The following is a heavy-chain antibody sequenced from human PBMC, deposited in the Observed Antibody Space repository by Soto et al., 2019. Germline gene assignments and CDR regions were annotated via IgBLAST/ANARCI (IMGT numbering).Heavy chain of an antibody. Sequence: GGSLRLSCAASGFTFSTYGMHWVRQAPGKGLEWVAVMWYDGSNVHYADSVRGRFTISRDNSKNTLYLQMNSLRAEDTAMYYCARGSTGVGVSGAFDIWGQGTMVTVSS. J-gene: IGHJ3*02. CDR3: ARGSTGVGVSGAFDI. D-gene: IGHD4-4*01. CDR1: GFTFSTYG. CDR2: MWYDGSNV. V-gene: IGHV3-33*01.